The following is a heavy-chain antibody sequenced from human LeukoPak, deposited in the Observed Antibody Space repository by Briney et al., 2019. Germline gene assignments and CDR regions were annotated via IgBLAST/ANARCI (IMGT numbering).Heavy chain of an antibody. Sequence: GGSLRLSCAASGFTFSSYEMNWVRQAPGKGLEWLSYITSSGTTTHYADSVTGRFTISRDNAKNSLYLQMNSQRVEDTAVYYCAELGITMIGGVWGKGTTVTISS. CDR3: AELGITMIGGV. V-gene: IGHV3-48*03. CDR2: ITSSGTTT. CDR1: GFTFSSYE. J-gene: IGHJ6*04. D-gene: IGHD3-10*02.